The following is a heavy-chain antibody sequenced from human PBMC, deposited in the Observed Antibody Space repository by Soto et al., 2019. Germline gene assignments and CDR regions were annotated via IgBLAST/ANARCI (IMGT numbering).Heavy chain of an antibody. Sequence: SETLSLTCAVYGGSFSGYYWSWIRQPPGKGLEWIGEINHSGSTNYNPSLKSRVTISVDTSKNQFSLKLSSVTAADTAVYYCARGRAGSRGWYTLWGQGALVTVSS. CDR1: GGSFSGYY. CDR3: ARGRAGSRGWYTL. D-gene: IGHD6-19*01. V-gene: IGHV4-34*01. J-gene: IGHJ4*02. CDR2: INHSGST.